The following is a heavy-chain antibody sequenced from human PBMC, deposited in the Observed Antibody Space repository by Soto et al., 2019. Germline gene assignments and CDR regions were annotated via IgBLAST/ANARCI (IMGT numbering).Heavy chain of an antibody. J-gene: IGHJ5*02. CDR1: AFSLTTSGVG. D-gene: IGHD6-13*01. V-gene: IGHV2-5*02. CDR3: AHRNYGSSWYDWFDP. Sequence: QITLKESGPTLVKPTQTLTLTCTFSAFSLTTSGVGVGWIRQPPGKALEWLALIYWDDDKRYSPSLKSRLTIXXDXSXXQVVLTMTNMDPVDTATYYCAHRNYGSSWYDWFDPWGQGTLVTVSS. CDR2: IYWDDDK.